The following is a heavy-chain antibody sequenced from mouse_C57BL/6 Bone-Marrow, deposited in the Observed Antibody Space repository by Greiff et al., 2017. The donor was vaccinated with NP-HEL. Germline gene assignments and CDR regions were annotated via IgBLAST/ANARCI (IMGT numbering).Heavy chain of an antibody. D-gene: IGHD1-1*01. V-gene: IGHV1-82*01. CDR3: ARWHYGSSHWYFDV. Sequence: QVQLQQSGPELVKPGASVKISCKASGYAFSSSWMNWVKQRPGKGLEWIGRIYPGDGDTNYNGKFKGKATLTADKSSSTAYMQLSSLTSEDSAVYFCARWHYGSSHWYFDVWGTGTTVTVSS. CDR2: IYPGDGDT. CDR1: GYAFSSSW. J-gene: IGHJ1*03.